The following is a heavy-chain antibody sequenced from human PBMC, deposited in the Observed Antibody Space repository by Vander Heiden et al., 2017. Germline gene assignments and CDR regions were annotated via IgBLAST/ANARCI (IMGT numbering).Heavy chain of an antibody. CDR2: IYYSGST. V-gene: IGHV4-59*01. J-gene: IGHJ5*02. CDR1: GGSISSYY. D-gene: IGHD6-13*01. CDR3: ARDIAAAGTNWFDP. Sequence: QVQLQESGPGLVKPSETLSLTCTVSGGSISSYYWSWIRQPPGKGLEWIEYIYYSGSTNYNPSLKSRVTISVDTSKNQFSLKLSSVTAADTAVYYCARDIAAAGTNWFDPWGQGTLVTVSS.